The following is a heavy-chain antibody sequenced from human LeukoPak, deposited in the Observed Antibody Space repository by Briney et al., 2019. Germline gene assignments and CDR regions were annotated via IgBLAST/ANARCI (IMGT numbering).Heavy chain of an antibody. CDR2: ISSSSSYI. V-gene: IGHV3-21*04. CDR3: ARDLSKYYDFWSGYYTAERDAFDI. D-gene: IGHD3-3*01. Sequence: GGSLRLSCAASGFTFSSYSMNWVRQAPGKGLEWVSSISSSSSYIYYADSVKGRFTISRDNAKNSLYLQMNSLRAEDTAVYYCARDLSKYYDFWSGYYTAERDAFDIWGQGTMVTVPS. J-gene: IGHJ3*02. CDR1: GFTFSSYS.